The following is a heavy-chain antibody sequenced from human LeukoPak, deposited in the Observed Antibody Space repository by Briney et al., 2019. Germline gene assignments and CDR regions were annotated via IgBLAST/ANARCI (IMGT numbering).Heavy chain of an antibody. J-gene: IGHJ4*02. CDR1: GYSFTSYW. CDR3: ARHALWFGEVVGYFDY. CDR2: IYPGDSDT. D-gene: IGHD3-10*01. Sequence: GESLKISCKGSGYSFTSYWIGWVRPMPGKGLGWMGIIYPGDSDTRYSPSFQGQVTISADKSISTAYLQWSSLKASDTAMYYCARHALWFGEVVGYFDYWGQGTLVTVSS. V-gene: IGHV5-51*01.